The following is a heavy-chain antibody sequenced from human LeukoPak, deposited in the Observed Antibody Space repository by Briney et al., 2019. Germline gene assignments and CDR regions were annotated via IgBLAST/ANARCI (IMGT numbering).Heavy chain of an antibody. CDR3: ARATRYCSGGSCYSSAFDI. D-gene: IGHD2-15*01. CDR1: VGSISIYY. J-gene: IGHJ3*02. V-gene: IGHV4-59*01. CDR2: IYYSGST. Sequence: SETLSLICTVCVGSISIYYWRWIRQPPGKGLEWIGYIYYSGSTNYNPSPKSRVTISVDTSKNQFSLKLSSVTAADTAVYYCARATRYCSGGSCYSSAFDIWGQGTMVTVSS.